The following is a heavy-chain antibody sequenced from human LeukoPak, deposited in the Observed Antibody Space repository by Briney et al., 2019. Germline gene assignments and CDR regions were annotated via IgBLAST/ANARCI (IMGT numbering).Heavy chain of an antibody. CDR3: AKDKSGFGDWDY. CDR1: GFTFSSYA. V-gene: IGHV3-23*01. D-gene: IGHD3-10*01. J-gene: IGHJ4*02. CDR2: ISGSGSST. Sequence: GGSLRLSCAASGFTFSSYAMSWVRQAPGKGLEWVSAISGSGSSTYYADSVKGRFTISRDNSKNTLYLQMNSLRAEDTAVYYCAKDKSGFGDWDYWGQGTLVTVSS.